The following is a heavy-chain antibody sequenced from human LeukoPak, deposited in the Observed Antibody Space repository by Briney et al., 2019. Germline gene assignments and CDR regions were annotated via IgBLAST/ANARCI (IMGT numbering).Heavy chain of an antibody. Sequence: ASVKVSCKASGYTFTGYYMHWVRQAPGQGLEWMGRIIPIFGTANYAQKFQGRVTITTDESTSTVYMELSSLRSEDTAVYYCARDGAPYGGSGSYYPLYYFDYWGQGTLVTVSS. CDR2: IIPIFGTA. CDR3: ARDGAPYGGSGSYYPLYYFDY. CDR1: GYTFTGYY. V-gene: IGHV1-69*05. J-gene: IGHJ4*02. D-gene: IGHD3-10*01.